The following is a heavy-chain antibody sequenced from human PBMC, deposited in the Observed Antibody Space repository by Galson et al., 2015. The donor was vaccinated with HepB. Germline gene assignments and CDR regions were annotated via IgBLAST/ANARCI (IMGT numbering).Heavy chain of an antibody. Sequence: SLRLSCAASGFTASNNYMSWVRQAPGKGLEWVSGIHRGGSTYYADSVKGRFTISRDNSKNTLYLQMNSLKTEDAAVYYWARDFRYSHGYHHYYYYGMDVWGQGTTVTVSS. CDR2: IHRGGST. J-gene: IGHJ6*02. CDR3: ARDFRYSHGYHHYYYYGMDV. CDR1: GFTASNNY. D-gene: IGHD5-18*01. V-gene: IGHV3-66*02.